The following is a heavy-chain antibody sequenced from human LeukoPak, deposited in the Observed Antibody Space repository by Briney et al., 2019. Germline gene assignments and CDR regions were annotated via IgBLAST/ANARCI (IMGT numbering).Heavy chain of an antibody. D-gene: IGHD2-15*01. V-gene: IGHV3-23*01. J-gene: IGHJ6*02. CDR2: ISGSGGST. CDR1: GFTFSSYA. CDR3: AKGRGQARTRYCSGGSCYYYYYGMDA. Sequence: PGGSLRLSCAASGFTFSSYAMSWVRQAPGKGLEWVSAISGSGGSTYYADSVKGRFTISRDNSNNTLYLQMNSLRAEDTAVYYCAKGRGQARTRYCSGGSCYYYYYGMDAWGQGTTVTVSS.